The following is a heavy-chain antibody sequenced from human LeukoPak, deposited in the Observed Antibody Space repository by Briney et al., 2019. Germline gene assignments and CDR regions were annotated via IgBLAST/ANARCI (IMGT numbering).Heavy chain of an antibody. CDR1: GFTFSSYS. J-gene: IGHJ4*02. Sequence: GGSLRLSCAASGFTFSSYSMNWVRQAPGKGLEWVSSISSSSSYIYYADSVKGRFTISRDNAKNSLYLQMNSLRAEDTAVYYCARGPRSYNYAPSDYWGQGTLVTVSS. CDR2: ISSSSSYI. D-gene: IGHD3-10*01. CDR3: ARGPRSYNYAPSDY. V-gene: IGHV3-21*01.